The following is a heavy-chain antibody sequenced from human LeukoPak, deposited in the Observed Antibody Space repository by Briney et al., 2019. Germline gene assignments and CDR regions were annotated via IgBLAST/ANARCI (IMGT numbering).Heavy chain of an antibody. CDR2: IGDSGRNT. CDR1: GFTFTTYG. Sequence: GGSLRLSCAASGFTFTTYGMTWVRQAPGKGLEWVSAIGDSGRNTYYADSMRGRFTISRDNSKNTLYLQMNSLRAEDTAIYYCAKDPMVRGATYDYWGQGTLVTVSS. V-gene: IGHV3-23*01. CDR3: AKDPMVRGATYDY. J-gene: IGHJ4*02. D-gene: IGHD3-10*01.